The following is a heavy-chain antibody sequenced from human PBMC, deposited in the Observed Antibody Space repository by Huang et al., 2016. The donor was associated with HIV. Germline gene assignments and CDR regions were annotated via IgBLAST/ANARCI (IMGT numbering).Heavy chain of an antibody. V-gene: IGHV1-3*01. D-gene: IGHD2-2*01. CDR3: ARAARGDGYQGAFDV. CDR2: RQHGNTQI. CDR1: GYIFTSYA. J-gene: IGHJ3*01. Sequence: QGQLVQSGAEMKKPGASVKLSCKASGYIFTSYAIHWLRRAPGQSLQWLGWRQHGNTQIPFSQHFQGRVTISRDTSTNTVSLELSNVSPGDTAVYYCARAARGDGYQGAFDVWGQGTAVTVSS.